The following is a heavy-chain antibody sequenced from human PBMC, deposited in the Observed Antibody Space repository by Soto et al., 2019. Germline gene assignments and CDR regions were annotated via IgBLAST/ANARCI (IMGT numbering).Heavy chain of an antibody. J-gene: IGHJ3*02. CDR3: AKEWAGDAFDI. V-gene: IGHV3-23*01. CDR1: GFTFRTYA. D-gene: IGHD6-19*01. CDR2: ISFSGGTT. Sequence: QPGGSLRLSCAASGFTFRTYAMTWVRQAPGQGLEWVSSISFSGGTTYYADSVKGRFTISRDNSKDTLYLQMTSLRAEDTATYFCAKEWAGDAFDIWGQGTVVTVSS.